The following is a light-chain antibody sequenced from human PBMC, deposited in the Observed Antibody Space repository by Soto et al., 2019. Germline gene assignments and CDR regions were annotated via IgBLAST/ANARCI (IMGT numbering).Light chain of an antibody. CDR3: QQYNNWPPIT. CDR1: QSVRSN. CDR2: DAS. J-gene: IGKJ5*01. V-gene: IGKV3D-15*01. Sequence: EIVLTQPPGTLSLSPGERATLSCRARQSVRSNLAWYQQKPGQAPRLLIYDASTRATGIPARFSGSGSGTEFILTISSLQSEDFGVYYCQQYNNWPPITFGQGTRLEI.